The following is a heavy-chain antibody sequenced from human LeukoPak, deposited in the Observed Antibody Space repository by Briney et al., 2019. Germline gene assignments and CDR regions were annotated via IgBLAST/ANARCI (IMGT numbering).Heavy chain of an antibody. CDR1: GFTFSSYW. CDR3: ASPYQ. J-gene: IGHJ4*02. Sequence: GGSLRLSCADPGFTFSSYWMHWVCDAPGEGVGWVSRINSDGRSTNYADSVKGGFTISRDKAKNTLYMQMNSLRAGDRAVYYGASPYQWGQGTLVTVSS. D-gene: IGHD2-2*01. V-gene: IGHV3-74*01. CDR2: INSDGRST.